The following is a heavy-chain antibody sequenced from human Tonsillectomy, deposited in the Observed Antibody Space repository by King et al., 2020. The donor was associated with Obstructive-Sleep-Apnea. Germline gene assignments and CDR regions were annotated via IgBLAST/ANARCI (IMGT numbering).Heavy chain of an antibody. D-gene: IGHD1-26*01. CDR3: ARGGGSPPFDY. V-gene: IGHV4-59*01. Sequence: QLQESGPGLVKPSETLSLTCTVSGGSISSYYWSWIRQPPGKGLEWIGYIYYSGSTNYNPSRKSRVTISVDTSKNQFSLRLSAVTAADTAVFYCARGGGSPPFDYWGQGTLVTVSS. CDR1: GGSISSYY. CDR2: IYYSGST. J-gene: IGHJ4*02.